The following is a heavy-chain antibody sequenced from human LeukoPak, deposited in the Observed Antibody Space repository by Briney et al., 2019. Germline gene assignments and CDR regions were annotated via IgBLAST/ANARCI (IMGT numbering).Heavy chain of an antibody. D-gene: IGHD5-18*01. CDR1: GGSISGYY. CDR2: INHSGST. CDR3: ARGGYSYGEDY. J-gene: IGHJ4*02. V-gene: IGHV4-34*01. Sequence: SETLSLTCTVSGGSISGYYWSWIRQPPGKGLEWIGEINHSGSTNYNPSLKSRVTISVDTSKNQFSLKLSSVTAADTAVYYCARGGYSYGEDYWGQGTLVTVSS.